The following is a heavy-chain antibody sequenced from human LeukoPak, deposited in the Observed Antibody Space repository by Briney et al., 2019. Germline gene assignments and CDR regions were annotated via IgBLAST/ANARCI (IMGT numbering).Heavy chain of an antibody. CDR3: ARAGFSGEYVIGWFDP. Sequence: GASVKVSCKASGYTFTGYYMHWVRQAPGQGLEWMGWINPNSGGTNYAQKFQGRVTMTRDTSISTAYMELSRLRSDDTAVYYCARAGFSGEYVIGWFDPWGQGTLVTVSS. J-gene: IGHJ5*02. CDR2: INPNSGGT. V-gene: IGHV1-2*02. D-gene: IGHD3-10*01. CDR1: GYTFTGYY.